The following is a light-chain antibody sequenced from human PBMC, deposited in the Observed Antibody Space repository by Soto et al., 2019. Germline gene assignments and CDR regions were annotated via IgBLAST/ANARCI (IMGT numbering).Light chain of an antibody. CDR1: QSVGSF. CDR3: QQRSNWLA. V-gene: IGKV3-11*01. J-gene: IGKJ4*01. CDR2: DAS. Sequence: EIVLTQSPATLSLSPGERATLSCTASQSVGSFLAWYQHKPGQAPRLLIYDASNRATGIPARFSGSGSGTDFTLTISSLEFEDSAIYYCQQRSNWLAFGGGTKV.